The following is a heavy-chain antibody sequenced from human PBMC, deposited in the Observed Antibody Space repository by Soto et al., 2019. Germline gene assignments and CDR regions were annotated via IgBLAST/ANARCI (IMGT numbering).Heavy chain of an antibody. Sequence: PGGSLRLSCAASGFTFSSYAMSWVRQAPGKGLEWVSAISGSGGSTYYADSVKGRFTISRDNSKNTLYLQMNSLRAEDTAVYYCAKAAGYYYDSSGYYPFDYWGQGALVTVSS. CDR2: ISGSGGST. J-gene: IGHJ4*02. V-gene: IGHV3-23*01. D-gene: IGHD3-22*01. CDR1: GFTFSSYA. CDR3: AKAAGYYYDSSGYYPFDY.